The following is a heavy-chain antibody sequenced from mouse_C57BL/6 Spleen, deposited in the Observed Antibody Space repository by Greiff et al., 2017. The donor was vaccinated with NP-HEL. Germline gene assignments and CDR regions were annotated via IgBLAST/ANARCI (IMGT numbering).Heavy chain of an antibody. J-gene: IGHJ4*01. D-gene: IGHD1-1*01. CDR1: GYTFTSYW. Sequence: QVQLQQSGAELVKPGASVKMSCKASGYTFTSYWITWVKQRPGQGLEWIGDIYPGSGSTNYNEKFKSKATLTVDTSSSTAYMQLSSLTSEDSAVYYCAREELRSYYAMDYWGQGTSVTVSS. CDR2: IYPGSGST. V-gene: IGHV1-55*01. CDR3: AREELRSYYAMDY.